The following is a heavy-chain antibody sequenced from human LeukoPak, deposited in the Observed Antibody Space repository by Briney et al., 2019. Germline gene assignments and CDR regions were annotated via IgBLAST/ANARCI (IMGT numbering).Heavy chain of an antibody. V-gene: IGHV3-23*01. D-gene: IGHD5-12*01. J-gene: IGHJ4*02. CDR2: ISPSGGGT. CDR3: AKTRGSYFFDF. Sequence: VSAISPSGGGTYYADSVKGRFTISRDNSQNTLYLQMNSLRAEDTAVYYCAKTRGSYFFDFWGPGTLVTVSS.